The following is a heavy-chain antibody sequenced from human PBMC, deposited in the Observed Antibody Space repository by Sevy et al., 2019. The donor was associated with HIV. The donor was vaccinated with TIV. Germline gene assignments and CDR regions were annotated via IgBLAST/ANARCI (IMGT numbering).Heavy chain of an antibody. J-gene: IGHJ6*03. V-gene: IGHV3-48*01. CDR2: ISSSSTI. CDR1: GFSLSSYS. CDR3: ARENIVVVPAVYYYYYYMDV. D-gene: IGHD2-2*01. Sequence: GGSLRLSCAASGFSLSSYSMNWVRQAPGKGLEWVSYISSSSTIYYSDAVKGRFTISRENAKNSRYLQMNSLRAEDTAVYYCARENIVVVPAVYYYYYYMDVWGKGSTVTVSS.